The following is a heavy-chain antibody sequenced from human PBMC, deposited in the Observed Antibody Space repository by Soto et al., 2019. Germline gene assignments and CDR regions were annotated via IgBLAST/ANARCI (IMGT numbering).Heavy chain of an antibody. CDR2: MNPNSGNT. J-gene: IGHJ4*02. CDR3: ARSGDGIDY. CDR1: GYTFTSYY. D-gene: IGHD1-26*01. Sequence: ASVKVSCKASGYTFTSYYMHWVRQAPGQGLEWMGWMNPNSGNTGYAQKFQGRVTMTRNTSISTAYMELSSLRSEDTAVYYCARSGDGIDYWGQGTLVTVSS. V-gene: IGHV1-8*02.